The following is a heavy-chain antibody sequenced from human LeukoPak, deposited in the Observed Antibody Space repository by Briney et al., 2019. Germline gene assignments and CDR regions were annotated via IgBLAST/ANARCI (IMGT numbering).Heavy chain of an antibody. CDR1: GYSFTSYG. CDR3: TRGARITLFGVAASSNGLDP. Sequence: ASVKVSCKASGYSFTSYGIAWVRQAPGQGLEWVGRINPKSGGTDDAQKFQGRVTMTRDTSINTAYMELSRLKSDDTAVYYCTRGARITLFGVAASSNGLDPWGQGTLVTVSS. CDR2: INPKSGGT. J-gene: IGHJ5*02. V-gene: IGHV1-2*06. D-gene: IGHD3-3*01.